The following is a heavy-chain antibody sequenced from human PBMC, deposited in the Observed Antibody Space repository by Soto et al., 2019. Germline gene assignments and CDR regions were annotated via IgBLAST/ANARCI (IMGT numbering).Heavy chain of an antibody. D-gene: IGHD3-22*01. Sequence: SETLSLTCPVSGGSISSSSYYWAWIRQPPGKGLEWIGTIFYSGSTYYNPSLKSRVTISVDTSKNQFSLKRRSVTAADTAVYYCATYYFDSSGHYLPYHFDYWGQGTRVTVSS. CDR3: ATYYFDSSGHYLPYHFDY. V-gene: IGHV4-39*01. J-gene: IGHJ4*02. CDR1: GGSISSSSYY. CDR2: IFYSGST.